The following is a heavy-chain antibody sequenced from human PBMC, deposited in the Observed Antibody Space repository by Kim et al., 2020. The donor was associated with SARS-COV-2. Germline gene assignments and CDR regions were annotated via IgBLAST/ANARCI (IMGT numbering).Heavy chain of an antibody. V-gene: IGHV4-59*13. D-gene: IGHD3-16*01. CDR3: ARVWGGNVDY. CDR2: IYYSWST. J-gene: IGHJ4*02. Sequence: SETLSLTCTVSGGSISSYYWSWIRQPPGKGLEWIGHIYYSWSTNYNSSLKSRVTILVDTSKNQFSLQLSSVTAADTAVYYCARVWGGNVDYWGQGTLVT. CDR1: GGSISSYY.